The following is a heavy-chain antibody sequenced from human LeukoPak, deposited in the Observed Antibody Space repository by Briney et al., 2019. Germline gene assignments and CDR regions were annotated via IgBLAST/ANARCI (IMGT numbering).Heavy chain of an antibody. V-gene: IGHV3-7*01. CDR2: IKQDGGEL. CDR3: ATYLRNTAAGYYYFEY. Sequence: GGSLRLSCAASGFTFSSYSMNWVRQAPGKGLEWVANIKQDGGELYYVDSVKGRFTISRDNAKNSVSLQMNSLRAEDTAIYYCATYLRNTAAGYYYFEYWGQGTLVTVSS. CDR1: GFTFSSYS. J-gene: IGHJ4*02. D-gene: IGHD6-13*01.